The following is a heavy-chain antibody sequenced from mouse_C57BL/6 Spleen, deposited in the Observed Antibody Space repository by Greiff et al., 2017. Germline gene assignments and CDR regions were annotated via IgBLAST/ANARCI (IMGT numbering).Heavy chain of an antibody. J-gene: IGHJ4*01. CDR2: IYPRSGNT. V-gene: IGHV1-81*01. D-gene: IGHD2-3*01. CDR1: GYTFTSYG. Sequence: VQLQQSGAELARPGASVKLSCKASGYTFTSYGISWVKQRTGQGLEWIGEIYPRSGNTYYNAKFQGKATLPADKSSSTGYMELRSLTSEDSAVYFCASDSYYVDYARDYWGQGTSVTVAS. CDR3: ASDSYYVDYARDY.